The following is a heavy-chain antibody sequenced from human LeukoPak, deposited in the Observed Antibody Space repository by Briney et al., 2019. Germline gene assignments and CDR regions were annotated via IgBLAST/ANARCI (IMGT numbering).Heavy chain of an antibody. V-gene: IGHV1-46*01. CDR3: ARVAATLYSSSWYDYFDY. CDR1: GYTFTSYY. J-gene: IGHJ4*02. CDR2: INPSGGST. D-gene: IGHD6-13*01. Sequence: ASVKVSCKASGYTFTSYYMHWVRQAPGQGLEWMGIINPSGGSTSYAQKFQGRVTMTRDTSTSTVYMELSSLRSEDTAVYYCARVAATLYSSSWYDYFDYWGQGTLVTVSS.